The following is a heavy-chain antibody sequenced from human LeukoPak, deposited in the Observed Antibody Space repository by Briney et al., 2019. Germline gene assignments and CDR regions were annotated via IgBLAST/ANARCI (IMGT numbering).Heavy chain of an antibody. CDR2: ISGSGGST. CDR3: AKGGQTDYGGKAGGDDI. Sequence: GGSLRLSCAASGFTFSSYAMSWVRQAPGKGLEWVSAISGSGGSTYYADSVKGRFTISRDNSKNTLYLQMNSLRAEDTAVYYCAKGGQTDYGGKAGGDDIWGQGTMVTVSS. CDR1: GFTFSSYA. V-gene: IGHV3-23*01. D-gene: IGHD4-23*01. J-gene: IGHJ3*02.